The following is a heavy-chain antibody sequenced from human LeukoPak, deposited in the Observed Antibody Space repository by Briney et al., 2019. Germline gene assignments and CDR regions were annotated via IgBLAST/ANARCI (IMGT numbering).Heavy chain of an antibody. V-gene: IGHV4-4*07. D-gene: IGHD2-21*02. CDR3: ARQGVATAIDY. CDR2: ISASGNT. CDR1: GGSISSYY. J-gene: IGHJ4*02. Sequence: SQTLSLTCTVSGGSISSYYWSWIRQPAGKGLEWIGRISASGNTNYNPSLKSRVTMSVDTSKNLFALKLSSVTAADTAVYYCARQGVATAIDYWGQGTLVTVSS.